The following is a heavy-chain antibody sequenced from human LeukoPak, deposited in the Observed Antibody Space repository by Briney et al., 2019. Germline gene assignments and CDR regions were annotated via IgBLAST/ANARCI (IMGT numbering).Heavy chain of an antibody. CDR1: GYTFTSYG. CDR2: INPSGGST. D-gene: IGHD4-17*01. CDR3: ARDSPMTTGFYFDY. Sequence: GASVKVSCKASGYTFTSYGISWVRQAPGQGLEWMGIINPSGGSTSYAQKFQGRVTMTRDTSTSTVYMELSSLRSEDTAVYYCARDSPMTTGFYFDYLGQGTLVNVPS. V-gene: IGHV1-46*01. J-gene: IGHJ4*02.